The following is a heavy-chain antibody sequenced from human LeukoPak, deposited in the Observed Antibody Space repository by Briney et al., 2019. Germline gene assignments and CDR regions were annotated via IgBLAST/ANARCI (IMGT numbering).Heavy chain of an antibody. CDR3: ARVSIAVAGTGFDY. CDR1: GYTFTSYA. D-gene: IGHD6-19*01. V-gene: IGHV1-3*01. Sequence: ASVKVSCKASGYTFTSYAMNWVRQAPGQRLEWMGWINAGNGNTKYSQKFQGRVTSTRDTSASTAYMELSSLRSEDTAVYYCARVSIAVAGTGFDYWGQGTLVTVSS. J-gene: IGHJ4*02. CDR2: INAGNGNT.